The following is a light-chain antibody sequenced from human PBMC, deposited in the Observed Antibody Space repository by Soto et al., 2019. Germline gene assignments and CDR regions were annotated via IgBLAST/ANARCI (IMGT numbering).Light chain of an antibody. CDR2: EVN. J-gene: IGLJ2*01. Sequence: QSVLTQPASVSGSPGQSITISCTGASNDIGIYNYVSWYQQHPGTAPKLIIFEVNHRPSGVSDRFSASKSGNTASLTISGLQAEDEGHYYCSSYSGSSTLVVFGGGTKVTV. V-gene: IGLV2-14*01. CDR1: SNDIGIYNY. CDR3: SSYSGSSTLVV.